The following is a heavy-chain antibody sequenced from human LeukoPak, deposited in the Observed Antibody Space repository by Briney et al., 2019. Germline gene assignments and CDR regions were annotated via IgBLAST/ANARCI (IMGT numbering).Heavy chain of an antibody. J-gene: IGHJ4*02. CDR2: ISPHGDIE. V-gene: IGHV3-30*18. Sequence: PGGSLRLSCAASGFTFTTFGIHWVRQAPGKGLEWVAAISPHGDIEYYTDSVKGRFTISRDNSKNMIYLQMNSQRGEDSAVYYCAKINNNDDYWGQGNLVTVSS. CDR3: AKINNNDDY. D-gene: IGHD1/OR15-1a*01. CDR1: GFTFTTFG.